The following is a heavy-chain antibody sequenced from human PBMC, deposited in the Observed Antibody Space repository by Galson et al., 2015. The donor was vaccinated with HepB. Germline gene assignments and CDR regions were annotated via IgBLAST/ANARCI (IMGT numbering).Heavy chain of an antibody. CDR1: GFTFSSYG. D-gene: IGHD3-10*01. J-gene: IGHJ4*02. CDR2: ISYDGSNK. CDR3: ARDSPGPDEVRFDY. Sequence: SLRLSCAASGFTFSSYGMHWVRQAPGKGLEWVAVISYDGSNKYYADSVKGRFTISRDNSKNTLYLQMNSLRAEDTAVYYCARDSPGPDEVRFDYWGQGTLVTVSS. V-gene: IGHV3-30*03.